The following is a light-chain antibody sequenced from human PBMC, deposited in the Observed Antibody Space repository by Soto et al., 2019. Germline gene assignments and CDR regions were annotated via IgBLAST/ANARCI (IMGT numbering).Light chain of an antibody. V-gene: IGKV1-5*03. CDR3: QQYGSSLT. J-gene: IGKJ4*01. CDR1: QSISVW. Sequence: DIQMTQSPSTLSASVGDRVTITCRASQSISVWLAWYQQKAGKAPNLLIYKASRLESGVPSRFSGSGSGTDFTLTISRLEPEDFAVYYCQQYGSSLTFGGGTKVDIK. CDR2: KAS.